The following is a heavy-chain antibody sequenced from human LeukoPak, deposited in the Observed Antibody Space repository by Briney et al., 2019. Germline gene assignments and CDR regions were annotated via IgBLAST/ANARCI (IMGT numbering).Heavy chain of an antibody. CDR3: ARRRNFDGSGNLGALFDY. D-gene: IGHD3-22*01. CDR1: GYSFSSYW. Sequence: GESLKISFQFSGYSFSSYWIGWVRQMPGKGLEWMGIIYPGDSDTRYSPSFQGQVTISVDKSISTAYLQWSSLKASDTAMYYCARRRNFDGSGNLGALFDYWGQGTLVTVSS. CDR2: IYPGDSDT. V-gene: IGHV5-51*01. J-gene: IGHJ4*02.